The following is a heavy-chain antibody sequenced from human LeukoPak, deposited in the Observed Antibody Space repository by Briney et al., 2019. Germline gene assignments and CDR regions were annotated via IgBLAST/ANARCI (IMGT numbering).Heavy chain of an antibody. D-gene: IGHD1-7*01. Sequence: SGGSLRLSCAASGFTFSSYWMSWVRQAPGKGLEWVANIKQDGSEKYYVDSVKGRFTISRDNAKNSLYLQMNSLRAEDTAVYYCARRRKSYNWNYEMTDAFDIWGQGTMVTVSS. CDR2: IKQDGSEK. CDR3: ARRRKSYNWNYEMTDAFDI. V-gene: IGHV3-7*01. CDR1: GFTFSSYW. J-gene: IGHJ3*02.